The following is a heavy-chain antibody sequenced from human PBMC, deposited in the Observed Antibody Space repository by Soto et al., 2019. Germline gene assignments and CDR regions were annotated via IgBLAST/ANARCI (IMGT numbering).Heavy chain of an antibody. CDR3: ARDREAARPGWFDP. CDR1: GYTFTTYG. V-gene: IGHV1-18*04. Sequence: QAQLVQSGAEVNKPGASVKVSCKASGYTFTTYGISWVRQAPGRGLEWMGWISAYNGDTKDAQKVQDRVPMTTDAFTSTAYMELRSLTSDDTAVYYCARDREAARPGWFDPWGQGTLVTVSS. J-gene: IGHJ5*02. D-gene: IGHD6-6*01. CDR2: ISAYNGDT.